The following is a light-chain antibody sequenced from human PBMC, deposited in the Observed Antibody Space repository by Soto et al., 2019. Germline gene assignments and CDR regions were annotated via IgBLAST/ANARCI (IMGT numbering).Light chain of an antibody. CDR2: WAS. CDR3: QQYFDTPT. V-gene: IGKV4-1*01. CDR1: QSVLSSSNNKNY. Sequence: DIVMTQSPDSLAVSLGERATINCKSSQSVLSSSNNKNYLAWYQQKPGQPPKLPIYWASTRESGVPDRFSGSGSGTDFTLTISSLQAEDVAVYYCQQYFDTPTFGGGTKVEVK. J-gene: IGKJ4*01.